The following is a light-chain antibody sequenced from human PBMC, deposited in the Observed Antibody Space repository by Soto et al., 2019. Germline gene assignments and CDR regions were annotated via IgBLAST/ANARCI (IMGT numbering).Light chain of an antibody. Sequence: DIVMTQSPLSLPVTPGEPASISCRSSQSLLHSDGYNYLDWYLQKPGQSPQLLMFFGSNRASGVRDRFSGSGSGTDFTLKISRVEAEDVGVYYCMSALQTRSTFGQGTTLEIK. J-gene: IGKJ2*01. V-gene: IGKV2-28*01. CDR1: QSLLHSDGYNY. CDR3: MSALQTRST. CDR2: FGS.